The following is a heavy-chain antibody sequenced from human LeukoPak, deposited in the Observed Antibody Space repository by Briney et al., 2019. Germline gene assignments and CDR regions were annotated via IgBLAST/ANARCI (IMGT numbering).Heavy chain of an antibody. Sequence: GGSLRLSCAASGFTFSSYAMSWVRQAPGKGLEWVSAISGSGGSTYYADSVKGRFTISRDNSKNTLYLQMNRLRAEDTAVYYCAKEGYYGSGSYYIELDYWGQGTLVTVSS. CDR3: AKEGYYGSGSYYIELDY. CDR1: GFTFSSYA. J-gene: IGHJ4*02. V-gene: IGHV3-23*01. CDR2: ISGSGGST. D-gene: IGHD3-10*01.